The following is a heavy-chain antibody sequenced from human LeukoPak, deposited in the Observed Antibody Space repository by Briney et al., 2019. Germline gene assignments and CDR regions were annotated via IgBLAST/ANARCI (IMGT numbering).Heavy chain of an antibody. CDR3: AKGPYSSGWYYFDY. J-gene: IGHJ4*02. CDR1: GFTFSSYA. V-gene: IGHV3-23*01. CDR2: ISDSGGST. D-gene: IGHD6-19*01. Sequence: PGGSLRLSCAASGFTFSSYAMSWVRQAPGKGLERVSAISDSGGSTYYADSVKGRFTISRDKSKNTLYLQMNSLRAEDTALYYCAKGPYSSGWYYFDYWGQGTLVTVSS.